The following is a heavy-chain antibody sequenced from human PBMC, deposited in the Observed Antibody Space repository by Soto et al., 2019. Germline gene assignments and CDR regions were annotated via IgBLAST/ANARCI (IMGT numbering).Heavy chain of an antibody. Sequence: VSVNVSCKASGYSFSSYGITWVRQAPGQGLEWMGWISPSTHETNYAQKFQGWVTMTRDTSISTAYMELSRLRSDDTAVYYCARDYYYDSSGYYYPYYFDYWGQGTLVTVSS. CDR1: GYSFSSYG. V-gene: IGHV1-2*04. D-gene: IGHD3-22*01. J-gene: IGHJ4*02. CDR2: ISPSTHET. CDR3: ARDYYYDSSGYYYPYYFDY.